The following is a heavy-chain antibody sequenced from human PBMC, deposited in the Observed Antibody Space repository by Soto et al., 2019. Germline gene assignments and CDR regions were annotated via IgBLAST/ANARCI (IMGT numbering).Heavy chain of an antibody. Sequence: ETLSLTCAVYGGSFSGYYWSWIRQPPGKGLEWIGEINHSGSTNYNPSLKSRVTISVDTSKNQFSLKLSSVTAADTAVYYCARGLEDYDYVWGLLWGQGTLVTVSS. CDR2: INHSGST. CDR3: ARGLEDYDYVWGLL. D-gene: IGHD3-16*01. CDR1: GGSFSGYY. V-gene: IGHV4-34*01. J-gene: IGHJ4*02.